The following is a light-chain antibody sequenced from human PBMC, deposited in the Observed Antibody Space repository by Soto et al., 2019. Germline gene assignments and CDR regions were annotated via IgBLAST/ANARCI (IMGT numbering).Light chain of an antibody. V-gene: IGKV3-20*01. CDR2: GSS. CDR3: QQYGSSPPYT. CDR1: QSVSNKY. J-gene: IGKJ2*01. Sequence: EVVLTQSPGTLSLSPGEIATLSCRASQSVSNKYLAWYQQKPGQAPRLLIFGSSDRATGIPDRFSGSGSGTDFTLTISRLEPEDFAVYYCQQYGSSPPYTFGQGTKLEIK.